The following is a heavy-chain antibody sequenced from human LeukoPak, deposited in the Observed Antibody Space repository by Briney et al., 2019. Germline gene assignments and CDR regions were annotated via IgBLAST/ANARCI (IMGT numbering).Heavy chain of an antibody. D-gene: IGHD2-15*01. Sequence: GGSLRLSCAASGLTFDDRGMSWVRQAPGKGLEWVSGINWNGGSTAYADSVKGRFTISSDNAKNSLYLQMNTLRDEDTAVYFCARDSGYAFDTWGQGTMVTVSS. CDR2: INWNGGST. J-gene: IGHJ3*02. CDR1: GLTFDDRG. CDR3: ARDSGYAFDT. V-gene: IGHV3-20*04.